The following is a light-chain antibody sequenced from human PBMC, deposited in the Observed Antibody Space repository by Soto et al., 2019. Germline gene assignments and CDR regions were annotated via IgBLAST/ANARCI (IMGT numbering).Light chain of an antibody. Sequence: EIVMTPYPATLSVFPGERATLSCRASHSVNNNLAWYQQNPGQAPSILIYGASTRSTGIPARFSGSGSWTECTLTISSLQTEDFAVYYCQQYDYWWTFGQGAKVELK. V-gene: IGKV3-15*01. J-gene: IGKJ1*01. CDR2: GAS. CDR3: QQYDYWWT. CDR1: HSVNNN.